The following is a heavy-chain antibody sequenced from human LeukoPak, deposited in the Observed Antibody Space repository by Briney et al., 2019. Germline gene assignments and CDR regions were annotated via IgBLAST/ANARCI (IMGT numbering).Heavy chain of an antibody. D-gene: IGHD1-26*01. Sequence: SETLSLTCAVSGYSISSGYYWGWIRQPPGKGLECIGSIYHSGSTYYNRSLKSRVTISVDTSKHQFSLKLSSVTAADTAVYYCARHPMQVGATQGYWGQGTLVTVSS. CDR1: GYSISSGYY. V-gene: IGHV4-38-2*01. J-gene: IGHJ4*02. CDR3: ARHPMQVGATQGY. CDR2: IYHSGST.